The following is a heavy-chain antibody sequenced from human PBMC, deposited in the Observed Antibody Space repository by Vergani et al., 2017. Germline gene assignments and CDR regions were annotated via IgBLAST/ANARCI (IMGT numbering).Heavy chain of an antibody. CDR3: ARGRDIVVVQAARRRYYFDC. Sequence: QVQLQESGPGLVKPSETLSLTCTVSGAALKDFYWSWFRQPPGKGLEWIGYVYYTGSTTYNPSLKSRVTISVARSQNQFSLKLSSVTAADTAVYYCARGRDIVVVQAARRRYYFDCGGEGSLVTVPS. CDR1: GAALKDFY. D-gene: IGHD2-2*01. CDR2: VYYTGST. J-gene: IGHJ4*02. V-gene: IGHV4-59*12.